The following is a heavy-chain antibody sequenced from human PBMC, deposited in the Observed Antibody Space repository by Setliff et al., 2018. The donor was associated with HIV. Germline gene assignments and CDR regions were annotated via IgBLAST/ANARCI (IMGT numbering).Heavy chain of an antibody. J-gene: IGHJ4*02. Sequence: SETLSLTCTVSGGSISSSNYYWGWIRQPPGKGLEWIGSIYYSGSTYYNPSLKSRVAISVDTSKNQFSLKLSSVTAAGTAVYYCARANFWSGYYGYWGQGTLVTVSS. V-gene: IGHV4-39*07. CDR2: IYYSGST. CDR3: ARANFWSGYYGY. CDR1: GGSISSSNYY. D-gene: IGHD3-3*01.